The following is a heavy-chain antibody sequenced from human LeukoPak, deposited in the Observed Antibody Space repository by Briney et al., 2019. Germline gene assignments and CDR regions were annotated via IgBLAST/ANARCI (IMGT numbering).Heavy chain of an antibody. V-gene: IGHV4-34*01. D-gene: IGHD3-22*01. CDR3: ARVTMIVVVNGFAP. CDR2: INHSGST. CDR1: GGSFSGYY. Sequence: PSETLSLTCAVYGGSFSGYYWSWIRQPPGKGLEWIGEINHSGSTNYNPSLKSRVTISVDTSKNQFSLKLSSVTAADTAVYYCARVTMIVVVNGFAPWGQEPLVPVSS. J-gene: IGHJ5*02.